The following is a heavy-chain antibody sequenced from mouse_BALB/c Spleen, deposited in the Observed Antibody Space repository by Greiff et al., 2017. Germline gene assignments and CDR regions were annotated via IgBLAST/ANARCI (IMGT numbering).Heavy chain of an antibody. V-gene: IGHV5-12-1*01. J-gene: IGHJ1*01. CDR2: ISSCGGST. Sequence: EVKLQESGGGLVKPGGSLKLSCAASGFAFSSYDMSWVRQTPEKRLEWVAYISSCGGSTYYPDTVKGRFTISRDNAKNTLYLQMSSLKSEDTAMYYCARRRGYDGGWYFDVWGAGTTVTVSS. CDR1: GFAFSSYD. D-gene: IGHD2-2*01. CDR3: ARRRGYDGGWYFDV.